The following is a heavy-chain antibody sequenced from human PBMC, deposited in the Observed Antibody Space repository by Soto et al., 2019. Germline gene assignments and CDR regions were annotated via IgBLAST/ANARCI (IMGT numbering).Heavy chain of an antibody. J-gene: IGHJ4*02. V-gene: IGHV3-23*01. CDR1: GFTFSSYA. D-gene: IGHD3-10*01. Sequence: GGSLRLSCAASGFTFSSYAMSWVRQAPGKGLEWVSAISGSGGSAYYADSVKGRFTISRDNSKNTLYLQMNSLRAEDTAVYYCAKSFDYYGSSDYWGQGTLVTVSS. CDR2: ISGSGGSA. CDR3: AKSFDYYGSSDY.